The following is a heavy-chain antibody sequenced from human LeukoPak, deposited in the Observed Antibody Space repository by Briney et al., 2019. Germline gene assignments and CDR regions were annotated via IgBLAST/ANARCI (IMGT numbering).Heavy chain of an antibody. V-gene: IGHV1-69*13. CDR2: IIPILGTA. CDR3: ARSAVAGTLRYFDY. CDR1: GGTFSSYA. D-gene: IGHD6-19*01. J-gene: IGHJ4*02. Sequence: ASVKVSCKASGGTFSSYAISWVRQAPGQGLEWMGGIIPILGTANYAQKFQGRVTITADESTSTAYMELSSLRSEDTAVYYCARSAVAGTLRYFDYWGQGTLVTVSS.